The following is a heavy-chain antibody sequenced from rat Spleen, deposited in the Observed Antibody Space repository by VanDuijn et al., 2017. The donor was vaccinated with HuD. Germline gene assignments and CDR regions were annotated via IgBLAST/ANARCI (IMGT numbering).Heavy chain of an antibody. CDR3: ARQGTMGVEGFAY. V-gene: IGHV5-25*01. CDR1: GFTFSDYY. Sequence: EVQLVESGGGLVQPGRSMKLSCAASGFTFSDYYMAWVRQAPKKGLEWVASIGTGGGNTYYRDSVKGRFTISRDNAKSTLYLQMDSLRSEDTATYYCARQGTMGVEGFAYWGQGTLVTVSS. J-gene: IGHJ3*01. D-gene: IGHD1-7*01. CDR2: IGTGGGNT.